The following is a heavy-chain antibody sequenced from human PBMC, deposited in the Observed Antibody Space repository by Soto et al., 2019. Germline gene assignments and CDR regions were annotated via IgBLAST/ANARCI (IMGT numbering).Heavy chain of an antibody. CDR2: ISYDGSNK. Sequence: PGGSLRLSCAASGFTFSSYGMHWVRQAPGKGLEWVAVISYDGSNKYYADSVKGRFTISRDNSKNTLYLQMNSLRAEDTAVYYCAKVWYSSGWEQFDYWGQGTLVTVS. J-gene: IGHJ4*02. CDR1: GFTFSSYG. V-gene: IGHV3-30*18. D-gene: IGHD6-19*01. CDR3: AKVWYSSGWEQFDY.